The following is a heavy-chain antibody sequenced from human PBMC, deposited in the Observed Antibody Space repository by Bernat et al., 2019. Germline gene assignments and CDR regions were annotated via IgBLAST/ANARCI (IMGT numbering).Heavy chain of an antibody. CDR3: ARDVSADFWRAYYMDY. D-gene: IGHD3-3*01. Sequence: QVQLVQSGGGVVQPGRCLRLSCATSGFPFSDYAIPWVRQAPGKGLEWVGVVWTDGRLEDYVASVKGRFTIPRDSSTNTVFPQMDSLRADDTAVYCCARDVSADFWRAYYMDYWGQERLVSVSS. J-gene: IGHJ4*02. CDR2: VWTDGRLE. CDR1: GFPFSDYA. V-gene: IGHV3-33*01.